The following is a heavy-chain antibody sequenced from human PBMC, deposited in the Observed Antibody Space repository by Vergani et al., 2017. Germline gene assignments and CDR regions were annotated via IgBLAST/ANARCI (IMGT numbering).Heavy chain of an antibody. CDR1: EYSFGNYW. J-gene: IGHJ4*02. Sequence: EVELVQSGPEMRKPGESLTISCKGSEYSFGNYWIGWVRQMPGKGLEWMGIIYPADSDTRYSPSVQGQVTISADKSISTAFLQCDSLKASDTALYYCARHTTYTDSWGQGTLVTVSS. CDR3: ARHTTYTDS. V-gene: IGHV5-51*01. CDR2: IYPADSDT. D-gene: IGHD1-1*01.